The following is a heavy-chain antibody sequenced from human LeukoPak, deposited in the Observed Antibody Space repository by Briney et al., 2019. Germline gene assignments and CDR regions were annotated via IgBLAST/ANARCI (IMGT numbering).Heavy chain of an antibody. CDR3: VFDWLLKWDV. Sequence: GGSLTLSCLASGFSFNGYGMHWVRQAPGKGLEWVAVISYDGSNKYYADSVKGRFTISRDNSKNTLYLQMNSLRAEDTAVYYSVFDWLLKWDVWGQGTTVTVSS. V-gene: IGHV3-30*03. CDR2: ISYDGSNK. J-gene: IGHJ6*02. D-gene: IGHD3-9*01. CDR1: GFSFNGYG.